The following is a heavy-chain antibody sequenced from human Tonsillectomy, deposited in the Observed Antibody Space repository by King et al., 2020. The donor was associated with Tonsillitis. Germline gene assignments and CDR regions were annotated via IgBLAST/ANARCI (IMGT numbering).Heavy chain of an antibody. D-gene: IGHD4-17*01. V-gene: IGHV4-39*07. J-gene: IGHJ4*02. CDR1: GGSISSSNYY. Sequence: QLQESGPGLVKPSETLSLTCTVSGGSISSSNYYWGWIRQPPGEGLEWIGNIYYSGSTSYNPSLKSRVTMSVDMSKNQFSLKLNSVTAADTAVFYCARFYGDDGFDYWGQGTLVTVSS. CDR3: ARFYGDDGFDY. CDR2: IYYSGST.